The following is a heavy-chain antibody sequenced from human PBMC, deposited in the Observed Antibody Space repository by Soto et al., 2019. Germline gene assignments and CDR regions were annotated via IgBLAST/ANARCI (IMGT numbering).Heavy chain of an antibody. J-gene: IGHJ4*02. CDR1: GFTFSSYA. Sequence: GGSLRLSCAASGFTFSSYAMSWVRQAPGEGLEWVSAISGSGGSTYYADSVKGRFTISRDNSKNTLYLQMNSLRAEDTAVYYCAKGAYYYDSSGYFQFDYWGQGTLVTVSS. CDR2: ISGSGGST. CDR3: AKGAYYYDSSGYFQFDY. D-gene: IGHD3-22*01. V-gene: IGHV3-23*01.